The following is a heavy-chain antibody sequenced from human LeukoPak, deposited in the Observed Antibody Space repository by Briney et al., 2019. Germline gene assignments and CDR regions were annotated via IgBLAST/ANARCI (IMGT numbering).Heavy chain of an antibody. D-gene: IGHD3-22*01. CDR2: ISGSGHDI. Sequence: GGSLRLSCAASGFTFSDSYMTWVRQAPGKGVEWVAYISGSGHDINYSDSVKGRFTISRDNAKNSLYLQMNSLRAEDTAVYYCARTRGPLLPEHWGQGTLVTVSS. CDR3: ARTRGPLLPEH. CDR1: GFTFSDSY. J-gene: IGHJ1*01. V-gene: IGHV3-11*04.